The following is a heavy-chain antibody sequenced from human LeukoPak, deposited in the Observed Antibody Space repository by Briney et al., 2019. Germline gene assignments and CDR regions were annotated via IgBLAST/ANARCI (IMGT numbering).Heavy chain of an antibody. J-gene: IGHJ4*02. CDR3: ARDRVAAVAFDY. CDR2: SHYSGAT. Sequence: SQTLSLTCTVSGGSINSVSYYWSWIRQRPGKGLEWIGYSHYSGATYYNPSLRSRLKISVDTSKNQFSLKLSSVTAADTAVYYCARDRVAAVAFDYWGQGALVTVSS. CDR1: GGSINSVSYY. D-gene: IGHD6-13*01. V-gene: IGHV4-31*03.